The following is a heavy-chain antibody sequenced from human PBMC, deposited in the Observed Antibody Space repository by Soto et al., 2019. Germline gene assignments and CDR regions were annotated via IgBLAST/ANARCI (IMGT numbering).Heavy chain of an antibody. Sequence: PGGSLRLSCAASGFTFSSYAMSWVRQAPGKGLERVSAISGSGGSTYYADSVKGRFTISRDNSKNTLYLQMNSLRAEDTAVYYCAKVGYSSSSFGMDVWGQGTTVTVSS. CDR2: ISGSGGST. CDR1: GFTFSSYA. V-gene: IGHV3-23*01. CDR3: AKVGYSSSSFGMDV. D-gene: IGHD6-13*01. J-gene: IGHJ6*02.